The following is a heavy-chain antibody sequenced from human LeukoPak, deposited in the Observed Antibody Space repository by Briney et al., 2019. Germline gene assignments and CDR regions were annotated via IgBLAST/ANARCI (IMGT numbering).Heavy chain of an antibody. CDR3: AKIAVAGYFDQ. D-gene: IGHD6-19*01. Sequence: KPSETLSLTCAVYGGSFSGYYWSWIRQPPGKGLEWIGEINHSGSTNYNPSLKSRVTISVDTSKNQFSLKLSSVTAADTAVYYCAKIAVAGYFDQWGQGTLVTVSS. V-gene: IGHV4-34*01. CDR2: INHSGST. CDR1: GGSFSGYY. J-gene: IGHJ4*02.